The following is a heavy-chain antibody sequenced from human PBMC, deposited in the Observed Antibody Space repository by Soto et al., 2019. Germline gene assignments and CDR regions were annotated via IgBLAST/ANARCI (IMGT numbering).Heavy chain of an antibody. D-gene: IGHD4-4*01. J-gene: IGHJ6*02. Sequence: PGGSLRLSCAASGFTFGASALQWVRQAPGKGLEWVSYISSSSSTIYYADSVKGRFTISRDNAKNSLYLQMNNLRAEDTALYYCARGKYSSPRGGLDVWGQGTPVTVSS. CDR2: ISSSSSTI. V-gene: IGHV3-48*01. CDR1: GFTFGASA. CDR3: ARGKYSSPRGGLDV.